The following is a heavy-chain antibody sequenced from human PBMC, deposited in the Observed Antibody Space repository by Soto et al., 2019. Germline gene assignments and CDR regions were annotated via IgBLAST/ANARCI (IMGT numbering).Heavy chain of an antibody. CDR2: IYYSGST. CDR3: ARQGFCELYGAVEM. Sequence: SETLSLTCTVSGGSVSSVSYYWSWIRQPPGKGLEWIGYIYYSGSTNYNPSLKSRVTISVDTSKNQFSLKLSSVTAADTAVYYCARQGFCELYGAVEMWGQGST. J-gene: IGHJ6*01. V-gene: IGHV4-61*01. D-gene: IGHD3-10*01. CDR1: GGSVSSVSYY.